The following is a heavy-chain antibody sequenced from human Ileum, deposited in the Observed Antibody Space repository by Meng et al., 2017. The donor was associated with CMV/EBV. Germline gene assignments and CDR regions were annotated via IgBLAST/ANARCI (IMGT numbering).Heavy chain of an antibody. J-gene: IGHJ5*02. D-gene: IGHD6-6*01. CDR2: IYYSGST. Sequence: SIRSGGYYWSWFHQHPGQSLDWVGYIYYSGSTYYNPSLKSRVTISVDTSKNQFSLKLSSVTAADTAVYYCARFSVGSSVAGGFWFDPWGQGTLVTVSS. CDR1: SIRSGGYY. CDR3: ARFSVGSSVAGGFWFDP. V-gene: IGHV4-31*02.